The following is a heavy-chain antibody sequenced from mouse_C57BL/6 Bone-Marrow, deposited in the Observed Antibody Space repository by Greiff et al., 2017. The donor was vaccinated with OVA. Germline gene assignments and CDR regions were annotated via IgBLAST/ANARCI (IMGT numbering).Heavy chain of an antibody. CDR1: GYTFTSYW. CDR3: ARDYSNYEGWFAY. V-gene: IGHV1-7*01. D-gene: IGHD2-5*01. CDR2: INPSSGYT. Sequence: VQLQESGAELAKPGASVKLSCKASGYTFTSYWMHWVKPRPGQGLEWIGYINPSSGYTKYNQKFKDKATLTADKSSSTAYMQLSSLTYEDSAVYYCARDYSNYEGWFAYWGQGTLVTVSA. J-gene: IGHJ3*01.